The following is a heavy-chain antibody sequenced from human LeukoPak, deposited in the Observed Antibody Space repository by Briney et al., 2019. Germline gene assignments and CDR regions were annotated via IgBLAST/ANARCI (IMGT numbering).Heavy chain of an antibody. CDR3: ALSQTMIDPYYFEY. J-gene: IGHJ4*02. CDR2: IYYSGST. Sequence: SETLSLICTVSGGSISSSAYYWGWIRQPPGKGLEWIGSIYYSGSTSYNPSLKSRVTISVDTSKNQFSLKLSSVTAADTAVYYCALSQTMIDPYYFEYWGQGTPVTVSS. D-gene: IGHD3-22*01. V-gene: IGHV4-39*07. CDR1: GGSISSSAYY.